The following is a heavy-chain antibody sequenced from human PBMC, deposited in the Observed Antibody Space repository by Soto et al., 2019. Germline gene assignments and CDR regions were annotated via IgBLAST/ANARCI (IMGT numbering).Heavy chain of an antibody. D-gene: IGHD6-13*01. V-gene: IGHV1-46*01. CDR1: GYNFASNH. CDR2: IHPTDGST. CDR3: VRDRFGSWTFDY. J-gene: IGHJ4*02. Sequence: QVQLVQSGAEVKEPGASVKVSCKASGYNFASNHMHWVRQIPGQGLEWMGIIHPTDGSTSYAQRFRGRITLTRDAPTNTDYMELRGLTSEDTAVYHCVRDRFGSWTFDYWGQGTLLTVSS.